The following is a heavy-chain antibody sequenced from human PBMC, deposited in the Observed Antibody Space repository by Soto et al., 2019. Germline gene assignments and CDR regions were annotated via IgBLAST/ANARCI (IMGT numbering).Heavy chain of an antibody. V-gene: IGHV3-9*01. Sequence: EVQLVESGGGLVQPGRSLRLSCAASGFTFGDYAMHWVRQTPGKGLAWVSDISWNSGRIDYADSVKGRFTISRDNAKNFIYLQMNSLRVEDTALYYYAKGGYSSDWYIGQWGQGTLVTVSS. D-gene: IGHD6-19*01. CDR1: GFTFGDYA. CDR3: AKGGYSSDWYIGQ. CDR2: ISWNSGRI. J-gene: IGHJ4*02.